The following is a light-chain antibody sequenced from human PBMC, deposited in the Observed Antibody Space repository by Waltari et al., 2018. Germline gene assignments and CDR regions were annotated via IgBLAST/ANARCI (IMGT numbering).Light chain of an antibody. J-gene: IGLJ2*01. CDR3: SAYISRSISYVI. CDR2: YVT. CDR1: SSDIRDYNF. Sequence: QPALTQPASMSGSPGQSVTISCTGTSSDIRDYNFVSWYQQHPGKGPQLIIYYVTNRASGVSNRFAGSKSGNRASLTISGLQAEDEADYYCSAYISRSISYVIFGGGTKLTVL. V-gene: IGLV2-14*03.